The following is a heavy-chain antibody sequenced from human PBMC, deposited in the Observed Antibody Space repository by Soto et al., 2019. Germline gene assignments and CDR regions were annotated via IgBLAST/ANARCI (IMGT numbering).Heavy chain of an antibody. Sequence: QVQLVQSGAEVKKPGSSVKVSCKASGGTFSSYAISWVRQAPGQGLEWMGGIIPIFGTANYAQKFQGRVTMSADESTSTAYMALSTLGSEDTAVYYCACGPPADWNYYGMDVWGQGTTVTVSS. J-gene: IGHJ6*02. CDR1: GGTFSSYA. CDR3: ACGPPADWNYYGMDV. V-gene: IGHV1-69*01. CDR2: IIPIFGTA. D-gene: IGHD1-1*01.